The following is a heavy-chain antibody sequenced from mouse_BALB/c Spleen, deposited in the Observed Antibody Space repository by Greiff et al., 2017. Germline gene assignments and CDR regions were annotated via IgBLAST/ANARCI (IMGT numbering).Heavy chain of an antibody. CDR1: GFTFSSFG. CDR3: ARGGTTVVAPYYYAMDY. CDR2: ISSGSSTI. D-gene: IGHD1-1*01. V-gene: IGHV5-17*02. J-gene: IGHJ4*01. Sequence: DVHLVESGGGLVQPGGSRKLSCAASGFTFSSFGMHRVRQAPEKGLEWVAYISSGSSTIYYADTVKGRFTISRDNPKNTLFLQMTSLRSEDTAMYYCARGGTTVVAPYYYAMDYWGQGTSVTVSS.